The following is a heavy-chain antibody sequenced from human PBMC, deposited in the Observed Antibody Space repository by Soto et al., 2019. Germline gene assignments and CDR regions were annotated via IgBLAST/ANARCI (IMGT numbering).Heavy chain of an antibody. V-gene: IGHV1-69*13. CDR2: IIPIFGTA. J-gene: IGHJ6*02. D-gene: IGHD4-17*01. CDR3: ARNVRANGVYLSFSGYYYYGMDV. Sequence: SVKVSCKASGGTFSSYAISWVRQAPGQGLEWMGGIIPIFGTANYAQKFQGRVTITADESTSTAYVELSSLRSEDTAVYYCARNVRANGVYLSFSGYYYYGMDVWCQGTKVTVSS. CDR1: GGTFSSYA.